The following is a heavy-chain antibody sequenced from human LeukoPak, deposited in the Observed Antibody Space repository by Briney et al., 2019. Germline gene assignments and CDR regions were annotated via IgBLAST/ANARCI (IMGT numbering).Heavy chain of an antibody. CDR1: GYTLTELS. Sequence: GASVKVSCKVSGYTLTELSMHWVRQAPGQGLEWMGGIVPVFETIDYAQKFQGRVTLSADDSTTTAYMELNSLRSEDTAVYYCARSWAVQNTFYYFDDWGQGTLVTVSS. D-gene: IGHD1-1*01. CDR2: IVPVFETI. V-gene: IGHV1-69*13. J-gene: IGHJ4*02. CDR3: ARSWAVQNTFYYFDD.